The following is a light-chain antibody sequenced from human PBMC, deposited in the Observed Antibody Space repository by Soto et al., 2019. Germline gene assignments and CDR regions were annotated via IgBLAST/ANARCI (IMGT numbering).Light chain of an antibody. J-gene: IGKJ3*01. CDR1: QTVSRNY. CDR2: AAS. Sequence: EIVLTQSPGTLSLSPGERATLSCRASQTVSRNYLAWYQQKPGQAPRLLIYAASSRATGVPDRFSGSGSGIDFTLTISRLEPEDFAVYYCRQYVTSPPFAFGPGTKVDFK. CDR3: RQYVTSPPFA. V-gene: IGKV3-20*01.